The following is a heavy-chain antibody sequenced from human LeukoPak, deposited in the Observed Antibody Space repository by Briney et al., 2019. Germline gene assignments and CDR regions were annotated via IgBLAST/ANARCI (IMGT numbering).Heavy chain of an antibody. Sequence: GGSLRLSCAASGFTFSSYAMSWVRQAPGKGLEWVSGISGSGGSTYYADSVKGRFTISRDNSKNTLYLQMNSLRAEDTTVYYCARDGVRDGLYFDYWGQGTLVTVSS. CDR1: GFTFSSYA. CDR2: ISGSGGST. J-gene: IGHJ4*02. D-gene: IGHD5-24*01. V-gene: IGHV3-23*01. CDR3: ARDGVRDGLYFDY.